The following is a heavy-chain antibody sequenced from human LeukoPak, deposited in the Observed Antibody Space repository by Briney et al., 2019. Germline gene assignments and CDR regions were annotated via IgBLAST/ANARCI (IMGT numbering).Heavy chain of an antibody. J-gene: IGHJ4*02. CDR2: IYYSGST. D-gene: IGHD5-18*01. Sequence: SETLSLTCTVSGGSISSYYWSWIRQPPGKGLEGMGYIYYSGSTNYNPSLKSRVTISVDTSQNQFSLKLSSVTAPHTAVYYCARERAYTAMVTDFDYWGQGTLVTVSS. CDR3: ARERAYTAMVTDFDY. V-gene: IGHV4-59*12. CDR1: GGSISSYY.